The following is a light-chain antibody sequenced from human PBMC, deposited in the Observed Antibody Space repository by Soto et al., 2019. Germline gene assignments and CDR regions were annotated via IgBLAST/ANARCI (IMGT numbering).Light chain of an antibody. CDR1: QSASSS. Sequence: EIVLTQSPAALSLSPGERATLSCRASQSASSSLAWYQQKPGQAPRLLIYDASNRATGIPARFSGSGSGPDFTLTLSRLEPEDCAVYYCQQRSNWPRTFGQGNQVEIK. CDR3: QQRSNWPRT. J-gene: IGKJ1*01. CDR2: DAS. V-gene: IGKV3-11*01.